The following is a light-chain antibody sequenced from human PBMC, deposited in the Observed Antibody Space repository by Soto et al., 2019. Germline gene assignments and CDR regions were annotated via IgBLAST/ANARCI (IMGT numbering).Light chain of an antibody. CDR1: QSISTY. J-gene: IGKJ5*01. Sequence: DIQRIHYPSSPSASVGNTATITWLASQSISTYLNWYQKKPGKAPNLLIYDASRLQSGVPSRFSGSGGGTDFTLSISSVQPEDFATYFCQQSYMEPITFGQGTRLEIK. CDR3: QQSYMEPIT. V-gene: IGKV1-39*01. CDR2: DAS.